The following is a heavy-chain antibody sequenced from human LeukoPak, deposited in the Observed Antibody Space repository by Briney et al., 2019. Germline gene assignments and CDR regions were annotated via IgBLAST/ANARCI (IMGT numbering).Heavy chain of an antibody. Sequence: VASGKVSCTASGYTFTSYYIHWVRQAPGQGLEWMGIINPAGGSTTYAQKLQGRVTMTTDTSTSTAYMELRSLRSDDTAVYYCARATSELGDYWFDPWGQGTLVTVSS. V-gene: IGHV1-46*01. J-gene: IGHJ5*02. CDR3: ARATSELGDYWFDP. D-gene: IGHD3-10*01. CDR1: GYTFTSYY. CDR2: INPAGGST.